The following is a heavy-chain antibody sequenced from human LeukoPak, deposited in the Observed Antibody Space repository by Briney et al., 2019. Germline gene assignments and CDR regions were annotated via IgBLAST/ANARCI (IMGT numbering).Heavy chain of an antibody. V-gene: IGHV4-59*02. D-gene: IGHD2/OR15-2a*01. CDR1: GASVSSSH. CDR3: SEGYFEPFDH. Sequence: SETLSLTCVVSGASVSSSHWDWIRQLPGKGLEWIGCLSYTGKTDYNPSLTSRVTISLDTSKNQVSLKLRSVTAADTAVYYCSEGYFEPFDHWGQGTLVTVSS. J-gene: IGHJ4*02. CDR2: LSYTGKT.